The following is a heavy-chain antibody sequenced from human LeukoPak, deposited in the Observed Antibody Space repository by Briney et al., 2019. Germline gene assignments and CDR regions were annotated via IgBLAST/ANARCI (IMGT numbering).Heavy chain of an antibody. J-gene: IGHJ4*02. V-gene: IGHV3-9*01. D-gene: IGHD1-1*01. Sequence: GGSLRLSCAASGFTFDAYAMHWVRQAPGKGLEWVSGITWNSDDMAYADSVKGRFTISRDNAKNCLYLQMNSLTVEDTALYYCTRVTSWRTGFDYWGQGTLVTVSS. CDR2: ITWNSDDM. CDR1: GFTFDAYA. CDR3: TRVTSWRTGFDY.